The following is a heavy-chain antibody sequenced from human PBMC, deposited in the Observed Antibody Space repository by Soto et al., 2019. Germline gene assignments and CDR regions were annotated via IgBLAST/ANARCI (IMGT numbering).Heavy chain of an antibody. CDR2: ISGSGGST. J-gene: IGHJ4*02. Sequence: GGSLRLSCAASGFTFSSYAMSWVRQAPGKGLEWVSAISGSGGSTHYADSVKGRFTISRDNSKNTLYLQMNSLRAEDTAVYYCANLKAFPWYYFDYWGQGTLVTVSS. V-gene: IGHV3-23*01. CDR1: GFTFSSYA. CDR3: ANLKAFPWYYFDY.